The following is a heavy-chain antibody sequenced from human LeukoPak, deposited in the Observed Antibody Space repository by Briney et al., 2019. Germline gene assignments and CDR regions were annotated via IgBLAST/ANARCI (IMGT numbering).Heavy chain of an antibody. J-gene: IGHJ4*02. Sequence: PGGSLRLSCAASGFTFYIYAMHWVRQAPGKGLEWVAVMSYDGSNKYYADSVKGRFTISRDNSRNTLHLQMSSLRVADTAVYYCARDQVELCSSGSCYVIDNWGPGTLVAVSS. CDR1: GFTFYIYA. V-gene: IGHV3-30*04. D-gene: IGHD2-15*01. CDR2: MSYDGSNK. CDR3: ARDQVELCSSGSCYVIDN.